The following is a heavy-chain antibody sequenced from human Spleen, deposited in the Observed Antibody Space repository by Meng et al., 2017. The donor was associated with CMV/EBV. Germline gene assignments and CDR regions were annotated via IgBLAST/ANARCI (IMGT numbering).Heavy chain of an antibody. CDR3: ARLMIESSSFDY. D-gene: IGHD3-22*01. CDR1: GGSFSDYY. V-gene: IGHV4-34*01. J-gene: IGHJ4*02. Sequence: LPCAVYGGSFSDYYWSWIRQPPGKGLEWIGEINHSGSTNYNPSLKSRVTISVDTSKKQISVKLSSVTAADTAVYYCARLMIESSSFDYWGQGTLVTVSS. CDR2: INHSGST.